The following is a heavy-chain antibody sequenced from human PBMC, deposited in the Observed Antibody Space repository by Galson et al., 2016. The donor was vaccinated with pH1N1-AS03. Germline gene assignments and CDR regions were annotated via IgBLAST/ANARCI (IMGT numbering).Heavy chain of an antibody. D-gene: IGHD5-18*01. CDR2: ISGADLST. CDR3: ANPRASGTTMVTRLDY. J-gene: IGHJ4*02. CDR1: GFTFSTYA. V-gene: IGHV3-23*01. Sequence: ASGFTFSTYAMSWVRQAPGKGLEWVSSISGADLSTYYADSVKGRFTVSRDNSKNTMYLQMNGLRAEDTAICYCANPRASGTTMVTRLDYWGQGILVTVSS.